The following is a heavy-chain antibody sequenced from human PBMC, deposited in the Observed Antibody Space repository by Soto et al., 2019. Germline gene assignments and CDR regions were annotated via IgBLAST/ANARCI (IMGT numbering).Heavy chain of an antibody. J-gene: IGHJ5*02. CDR3: AKGGYSYGNWFDP. V-gene: IGHV3-30*18. D-gene: IGHD5-18*01. CDR2: ISYDGSNK. Sequence: GGSLRLSCAASGFTFSSYGMHWVRQAPGKGLEWVAVISYDGSNKYYADSVKGRFIISRDNSKNTLYLQMNSLRAEDTAVYYCAKGGYSYGNWFDPWGQGTLVTVSS. CDR1: GFTFSSYG.